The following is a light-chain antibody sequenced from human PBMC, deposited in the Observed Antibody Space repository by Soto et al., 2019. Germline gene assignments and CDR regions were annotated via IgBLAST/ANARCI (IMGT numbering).Light chain of an antibody. V-gene: IGKV3-11*01. Sequence: EIVLTQSPATLSLSPGERATLSCRTSQSVDRFLVWYQQKPGQAPRLLIYDASNRATGLPARFSGSGSGTDFTLTISSLEPEDFAVYYCQQRLNWPPLTFGGGTKVEI. CDR1: QSVDRF. CDR2: DAS. J-gene: IGKJ4*02. CDR3: QQRLNWPPLT.